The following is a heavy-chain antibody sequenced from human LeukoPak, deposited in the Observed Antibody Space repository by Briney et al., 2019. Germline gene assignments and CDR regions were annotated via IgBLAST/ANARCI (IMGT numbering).Heavy chain of an antibody. Sequence: PGGSLRLSCAASGFTFSSYWMSWVRQAPGKGLEWVANIKQDGSEKYYVDSVKGRFTISRDNAKNSLYLQMNSLRAEDTAVYCRARDLGYDAFDIWGQGTMVTVSS. V-gene: IGHV3-7*03. CDR3: ARDLGYDAFDI. J-gene: IGHJ3*02. CDR1: GFTFSSYW. CDR2: IKQDGSEK. D-gene: IGHD3-16*01.